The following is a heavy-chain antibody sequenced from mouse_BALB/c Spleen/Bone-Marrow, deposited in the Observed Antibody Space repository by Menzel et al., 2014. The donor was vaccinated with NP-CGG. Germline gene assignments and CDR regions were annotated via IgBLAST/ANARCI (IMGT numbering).Heavy chain of an antibody. D-gene: IGHD4-1*01. CDR2: IWAGGST. CDR1: GFSLXGXG. Sequence: VQLQQSGPGLVAPSPSLSITCTVSGFSLXGXGXHWVXQPPXXGXEWLXVIWAGGSTDYNSALMSRLSINKDNSKSQVFLKMNSLQTDDTAMYYCARERDLTLDYWGQGTTLTVSS. V-gene: IGHV2-9*02. J-gene: IGHJ2*01. CDR3: ARERDLTLDY.